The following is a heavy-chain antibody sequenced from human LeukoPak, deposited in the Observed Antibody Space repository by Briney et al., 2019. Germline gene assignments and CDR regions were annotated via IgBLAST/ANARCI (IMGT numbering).Heavy chain of an antibody. J-gene: IGHJ4*02. Sequence: GVSLRLSCAASRFTYNSYEMNCAPHAPGKGLECISYITPSGSKTYYTDSVKGRFTISRHDAKHSLYLRMNSMRVDDMAFYYCARGDCCSSGRCYGGGFDYWGQGTLVTVSS. D-gene: IGHD2-15*01. CDR2: ITPSGSKT. CDR1: RFTYNSYE. V-gene: IGHV3-48*03. CDR3: ARGDCCSSGRCYGGGFDY.